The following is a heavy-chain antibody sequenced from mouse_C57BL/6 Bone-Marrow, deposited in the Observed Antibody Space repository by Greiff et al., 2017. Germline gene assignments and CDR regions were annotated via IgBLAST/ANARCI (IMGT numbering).Heavy chain of an antibody. CDR3: ARPSRIYYGLWDFDV. D-gene: IGHD2-1*01. Sequence: QVQLQQPGTELVKPGASVKLSCKASGYTFTSYWMHWVKQRPGQGLEWIGNINPSNGGTNYNEKFKSKATLTVDKSSSPAYMQLSSLTSEDAAVYYCARPSRIYYGLWDFDVWGTGTTVTVSS. CDR2: INPSNGGT. CDR1: GYTFTSYW. J-gene: IGHJ1*03. V-gene: IGHV1-53*01.